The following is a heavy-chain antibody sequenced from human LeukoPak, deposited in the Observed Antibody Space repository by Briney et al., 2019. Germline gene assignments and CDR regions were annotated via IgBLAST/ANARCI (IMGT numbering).Heavy chain of an antibody. J-gene: IGHJ4*02. CDR3: AKDTGYDSSGYKAYFDY. V-gene: IGHV3-9*01. CDR2: ISWNSGSI. D-gene: IGHD3-22*01. CDR1: GFTFDDYA. Sequence: GGSLRLSCAASGFTFDDYAMHWVRQAPGKGLEWVSGISWNSGSIGYADSVKGRFTISRDNAKNSLYLQMNSLRAEDTALYYCAKDTGYDSSGYKAYFDYRGQGTLVTVSS.